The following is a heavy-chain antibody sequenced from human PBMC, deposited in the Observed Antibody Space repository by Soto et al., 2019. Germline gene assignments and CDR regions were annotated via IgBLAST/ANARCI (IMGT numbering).Heavy chain of an antibody. CDR3: TTDDSSGNHYRRFDY. D-gene: IGHD3-22*01. J-gene: IGHJ4*02. CDR2: IKQDGSEK. CDR1: GFTLSNYW. V-gene: IGHV3-7*05. Sequence: GGSLRLSCTASGFTLSNYWMNWVRQAPEKGLEWVANIKQDGSEKNYVDSVKGRFTISRDNAKNTLYLQMNSLKTEDTAVYYCTTDDSSGNHYRRFDYWGQGTLVTVSS.